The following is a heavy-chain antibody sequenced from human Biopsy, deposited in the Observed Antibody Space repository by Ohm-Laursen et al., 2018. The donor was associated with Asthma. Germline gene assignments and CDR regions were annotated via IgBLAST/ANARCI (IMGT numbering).Heavy chain of an antibody. V-gene: IGHV3-30*03. CDR2: ISKDASTQ. J-gene: IGHJ3*02. Sequence: SLRLSCAASGFAFRSYAMNWVRQAPGKGLEWVVVISKDASTQDYADSVKGRFTMARDNSKNTLDLQMNSLREEDTAVYYCVRDGTDDAFDIWGQGTVVSVSS. D-gene: IGHD1-1*01. CDR1: GFAFRSYA. CDR3: VRDGTDDAFDI.